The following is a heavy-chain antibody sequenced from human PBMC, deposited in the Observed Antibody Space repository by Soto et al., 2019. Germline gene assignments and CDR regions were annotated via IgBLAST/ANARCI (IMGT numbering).Heavy chain of an antibody. V-gene: IGHV1-69*13. Sequence: SVKVSCKASGGTFSSYAISWVRQAPGQGLEWMGGIIPILGTANYAQKFQGRVTITADESTSTAYMELSSLRSEDTAVYYCARGPDSSGYFFDYWGQGTLVTVSS. CDR1: GGTFSSYA. J-gene: IGHJ4*02. CDR3: ARGPDSSGYFFDY. CDR2: IIPILGTA. D-gene: IGHD3-22*01.